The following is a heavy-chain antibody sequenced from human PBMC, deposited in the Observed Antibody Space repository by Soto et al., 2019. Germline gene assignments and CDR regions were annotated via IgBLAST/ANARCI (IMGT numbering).Heavy chain of an antibody. CDR3: ASGIQLWLRRINTGYSG. Sequence: QVQLVQSGAEVKKPASSVKVSCKAPGGTFRTYAISWVRQAPGQGLEWMGGIIPMFGTANYAQRFQDRVTITADESTNTVYMELRSLRSEDTAVYFCASGIQLWLRRINTGYSGWGQGTLVTVSS. CDR1: GGTFRTYA. V-gene: IGHV1-69*12. J-gene: IGHJ4*02. D-gene: IGHD5-18*01. CDR2: IIPMFGTA.